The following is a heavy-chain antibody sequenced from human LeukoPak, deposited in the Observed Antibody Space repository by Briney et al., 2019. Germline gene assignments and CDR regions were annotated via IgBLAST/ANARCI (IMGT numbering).Heavy chain of an antibody. CDR2: IWYDGSNK. V-gene: IGHV3-33*01. Sequence: PGRSLRLSCAASGFTFSSYGMHWVRQAPGKGLEWVAVIWYDGSNKYYADSVKGRFTISRDNSKNTLYLQMNSLRAEDTAFYYCARDGVVVAATRFDYWGQGTLVTVSS. D-gene: IGHD2-15*01. CDR3: ARDGVVVAATRFDY. CDR1: GFTFSSYG. J-gene: IGHJ4*02.